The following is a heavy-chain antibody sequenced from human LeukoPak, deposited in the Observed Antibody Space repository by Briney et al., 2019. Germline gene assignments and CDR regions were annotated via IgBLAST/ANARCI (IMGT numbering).Heavy chain of an antibody. CDR3: ARDDNRDYYYGMDV. CDR2: IIPILGIA. Sequence: SVKVSCKASGGTFSSYTISWVRQALGQGLEWMGRIIPILGIANYAQKFQGRVTITADKSTSTAYMELSSLRSEDTAVYYCARDDNRDYYYGMDVWGQGTTVTVSS. D-gene: IGHD3-22*01. CDR1: GGTFSSYT. J-gene: IGHJ6*02. V-gene: IGHV1-69*04.